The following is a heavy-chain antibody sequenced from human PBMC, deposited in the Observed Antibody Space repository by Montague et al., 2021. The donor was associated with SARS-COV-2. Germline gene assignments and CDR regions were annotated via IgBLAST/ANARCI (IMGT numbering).Heavy chain of an antibody. Sequence: SETLSLTCTVSGGSISSSLYYWAWIRQPPGKGLEWIGSIYYNGNTYYSPSLKSRVTISADMSKNQFSLKLTSVTAADTALYYSARPYYYGSGSYLGAFDIWGQGTMVIVSS. CDR2: IYYNGNT. D-gene: IGHD3-10*01. CDR3: ARPYYYGSGSYLGAFDI. CDR1: GGSISSSLYY. J-gene: IGHJ3*02. V-gene: IGHV4-39*01.